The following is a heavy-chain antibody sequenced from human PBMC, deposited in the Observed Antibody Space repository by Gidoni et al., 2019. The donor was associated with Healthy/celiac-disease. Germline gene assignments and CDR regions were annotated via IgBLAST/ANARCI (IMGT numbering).Heavy chain of an antibody. Sequence: QVQLQESGPGLVQPSGTLSLTCAVSGCSLSSSNWWSWVRQPPGKGLGWIGEIYHSGSTNYNPSLKRRVTISVDKSKNQFSLKLSSVTAADTAVYYCARMPSLTTVVTPDYWGQGTLVTVSS. CDR2: IYHSGST. J-gene: IGHJ4*02. D-gene: IGHD4-17*01. V-gene: IGHV4-4*02. CDR3: ARMPSLTTVVTPDY. CDR1: GCSLSSSNW.